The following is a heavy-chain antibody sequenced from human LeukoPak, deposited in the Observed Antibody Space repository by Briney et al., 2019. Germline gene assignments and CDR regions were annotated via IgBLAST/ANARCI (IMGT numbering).Heavy chain of an antibody. J-gene: IGHJ4*02. CDR1: GYTLTELS. Sequence: ASVKVSCKVSGYTLTELSMHWVRQAPGKGLEWMGGFDPEDGETIYAQKFQGRVTMTEDTSTDTAYMELSSLRSEDTAVYYCATSEGPNWTRRPGNYFDSWVQGPLVTVAS. CDR2: FDPEDGET. D-gene: IGHD1-1*01. V-gene: IGHV1-24*01. CDR3: ATSEGPNWTRRPGNYFDS.